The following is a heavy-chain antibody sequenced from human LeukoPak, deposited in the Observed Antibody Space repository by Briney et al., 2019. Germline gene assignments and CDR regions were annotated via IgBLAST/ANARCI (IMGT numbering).Heavy chain of an antibody. CDR2: ISWDGGST. D-gene: IGHD6-19*01. Sequence: GGSLRLSCAASGFTFDDYTMHWVRQAPGKGLEWVSLISWDGGSTYYADSVKGRFTISRDNSKNSLYLQMNSLRTEDTALYYCAPQINSGWYRNWGQETLVTVSS. CDR3: APQINSGWYRN. CDR1: GFTFDDYT. J-gene: IGHJ4*02. V-gene: IGHV3-43*01.